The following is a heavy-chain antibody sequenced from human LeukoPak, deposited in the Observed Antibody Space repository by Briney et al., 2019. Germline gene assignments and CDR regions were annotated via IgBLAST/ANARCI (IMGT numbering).Heavy chain of an antibody. J-gene: IGHJ4*02. V-gene: IGHV3-23*01. CDR1: RFTFSTYA. CDR3: AKEGYRYGYAIDY. CDR2: ISGSGGST. D-gene: IGHD5-18*01. Sequence: GGSLRVSCAASRFTFSTYAMSWVRQAPGKGLEWVSAISGSGGSTYYADSVKGRFTISRDNSKNTLYLQMNSLRAEDTAVYYCAKEGYRYGYAIDYWGQGTLVTVSS.